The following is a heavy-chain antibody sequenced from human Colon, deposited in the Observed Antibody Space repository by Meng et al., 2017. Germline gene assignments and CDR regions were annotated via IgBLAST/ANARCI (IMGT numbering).Heavy chain of an antibody. CDR3: ARDRGYYTFDY. CDR1: GFTFSSYW. Sequence: GESLKISCAASGFTFSSYWMYWVRRAPGKGLEWVASISKDGSEKYHLNSVKGRFTVSRDNAKNSLSLQMNSLRAEDTAVYYCARDRGYYTFDYWGQGALVTVSS. V-gene: IGHV3-7*01. D-gene: IGHD2-2*02. J-gene: IGHJ4*02. CDR2: ISKDGSEK.